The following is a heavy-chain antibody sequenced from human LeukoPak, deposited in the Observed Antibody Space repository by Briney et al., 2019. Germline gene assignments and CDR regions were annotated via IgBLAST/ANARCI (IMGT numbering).Heavy chain of an antibody. Sequence: VKPGGSLRRSCAASGFIFSNHNMNWDRQAPVKGLEWVSSISYSSRDINYLDSVKGRFTISRDNARNSLFLQMNHLRVDDSAVYYCAREYTAMAYDYWGQGNLVTVSS. V-gene: IGHV3-21*01. CDR3: AREYTAMAYDY. D-gene: IGHD5-18*01. CDR2: ISYSSRDI. CDR1: GFIFSNHN. J-gene: IGHJ4*02.